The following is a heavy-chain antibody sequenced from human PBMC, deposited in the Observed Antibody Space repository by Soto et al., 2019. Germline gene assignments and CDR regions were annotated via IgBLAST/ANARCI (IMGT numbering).Heavy chain of an antibody. CDR3: AKDTRVRGVNYYYGMDV. CDR1: GFTFDDYA. J-gene: IGHJ6*02. CDR2: ISWNSGSI. V-gene: IGHV3-9*01. Sequence: GGSLRLSCAASGFTFDDYAMHWVRQAPGKGLEWASGISWNSGSIGYADSVKGRFTISRDNAKNSLYLQMNSLRAEDTALYYCAKDTRVRGVNYYYGMDVWGQGTTVTVSS. D-gene: IGHD3-10*01.